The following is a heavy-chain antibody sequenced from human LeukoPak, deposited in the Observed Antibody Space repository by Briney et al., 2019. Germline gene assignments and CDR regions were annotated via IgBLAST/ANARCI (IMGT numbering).Heavy chain of an antibody. CDR3: ARQPPTWAATRNWFDP. V-gene: IGHV4-39*01. D-gene: IGHD2-15*01. CDR2: IYYSGST. Sequence: PSETLSLTCTVSGGSISSSSYYWGWIRQPPGKGLEWIGSIYYSGSTYYNPSLKSRVTISVDTSNNQFSLKLSSVTAADTAVYYCARQPPTWAATRNWFDPWGQGTLVTVSS. CDR1: GGSISSSSYY. J-gene: IGHJ5*02.